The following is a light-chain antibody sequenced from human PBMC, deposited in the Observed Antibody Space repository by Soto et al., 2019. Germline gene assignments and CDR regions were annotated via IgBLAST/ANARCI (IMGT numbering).Light chain of an antibody. CDR1: QGISSA. CDR3: QQFNNYWT. V-gene: IGKV1D-13*01. CDR2: DAS. J-gene: IGKJ1*01. Sequence: AIQLTQSPSSLSASVGDRVTITCRASQGISSALAWYQQKPGKAPKLLIYDASSLESGVPSRFSGSGSGTDFTLTISSLQPEDFATYYCQQFNNYWTFGQGTEV.